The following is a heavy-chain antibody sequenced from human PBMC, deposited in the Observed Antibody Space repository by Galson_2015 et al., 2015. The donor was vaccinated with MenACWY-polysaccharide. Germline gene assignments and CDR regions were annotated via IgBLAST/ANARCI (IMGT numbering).Heavy chain of an antibody. J-gene: IGHJ4*02. CDR2: ISGSGIDI. Sequence: SLRLSCAASGFSMTSYAVNWVRQAPGKGLEWVGVISGSGIDIRYADSVKGRFTISRGTSKSTLYLQMDSVRAEDTAKYYCAKSSQWGAAAVGSFDHWGQGTLVTVSS. CDR3: AKSSQWGAAAVGSFDH. CDR1: GFSMTSYA. D-gene: IGHD6-13*01. V-gene: IGHV3-23*01.